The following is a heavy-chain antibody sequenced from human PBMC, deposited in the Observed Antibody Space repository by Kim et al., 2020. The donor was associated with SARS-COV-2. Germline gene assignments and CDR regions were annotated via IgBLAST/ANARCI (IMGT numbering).Heavy chain of an antibody. CDR2: T. J-gene: IGHJ6*02. V-gene: IGHV4-59*01. CDR3: AREETAGGMDV. Sequence: TTCIPSLRRRVTISVDTSKTQFSLKLSSVTAADTAVYYCAREETAGGMDVWGQGTTVTVSS.